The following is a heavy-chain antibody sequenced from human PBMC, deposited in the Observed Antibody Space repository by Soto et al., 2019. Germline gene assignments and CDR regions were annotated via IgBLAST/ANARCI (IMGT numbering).Heavy chain of an antibody. CDR2: IIPILGIA. CDR1: GGTFSSYT. V-gene: IGHV1-69*02. J-gene: IGHJ4*02. CDR3: ARAAEAYCGGDCYPPFDY. Sequence: QVQLVQSGAEVKKPGSSVKVSCKASGGTFSSYTISWVRQAPGQGLEWMGRIIPILGIANYAQKFQGRVTITADKSTRTPYMELSSLSSEDTAVYYCARAAEAYCGGDCYPPFDYWGQGTLVTVSS. D-gene: IGHD2-21*02.